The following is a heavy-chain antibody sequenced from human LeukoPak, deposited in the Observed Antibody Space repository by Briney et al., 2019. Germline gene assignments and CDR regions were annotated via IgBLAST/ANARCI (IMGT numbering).Heavy chain of an antibody. CDR3: ARYCSGGSCYSTSHYYYGMDV. J-gene: IGHJ6*02. CDR1: GYTFTGYY. D-gene: IGHD2-15*01. CDR2: INPNSGGT. Sequence: GASVKVSCKASGYTFTGYYMHWVRQAPGQGLEWMGWINPNSGGTNYAQKFQGRVTMTRDTSISTAYMELSRLRSDDTAVYYCARYCSGGSCYSTSHYYYGMDVWGQGTTVTVSS. V-gene: IGHV1-2*02.